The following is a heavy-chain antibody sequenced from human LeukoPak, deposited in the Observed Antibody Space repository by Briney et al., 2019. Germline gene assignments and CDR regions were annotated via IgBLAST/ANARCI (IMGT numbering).Heavy chain of an antibody. Sequence: ASVKVSCKASGYTFPDYYIHWVQQAPGQGLEWMGWIDPKSGGTSFAQKFQGSVTMTRDTSISTAYIELSRLKYDDTAVYYCARGSGFQYRGITTNYYMDVWGKGTTVTVSS. V-gene: IGHV1-2*02. J-gene: IGHJ6*03. D-gene: IGHD3-22*01. CDR2: IDPKSGGT. CDR1: GYTFPDYY. CDR3: ARGSGFQYRGITTNYYMDV.